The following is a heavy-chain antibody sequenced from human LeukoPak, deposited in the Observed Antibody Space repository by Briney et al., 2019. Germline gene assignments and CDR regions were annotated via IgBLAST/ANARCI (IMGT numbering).Heavy chain of an antibody. D-gene: IGHD3-10*01. Sequence: AETLSLTCAVYGGSFSGYYWSWIRQPPGKGLEWIGEINHSGSTNYNPSLKSRVTISVDTYKNQFSLKLSSVTAADTAVYYCANFLYGSGSYYVDYWGQGTLVTVSS. CDR2: INHSGST. CDR1: GGSFSGYY. V-gene: IGHV4-34*01. J-gene: IGHJ4*02. CDR3: ANFLYGSGSYYVDY.